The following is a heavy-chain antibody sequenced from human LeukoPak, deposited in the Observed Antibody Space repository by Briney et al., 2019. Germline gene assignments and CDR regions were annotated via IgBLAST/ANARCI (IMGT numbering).Heavy chain of an antibody. CDR3: ARDHSGSYTRDWLIDY. J-gene: IGHJ4*02. CDR2: ISAYNGNT. CDR1: GYTFTSYG. D-gene: IGHD1-26*01. Sequence: ASVKVSCKASGYTFTSYGISWVRQAPGQGLEWMGWISAYNGNTNYAQKLQGRVTMTTDTSTSTAYMELRSLRSDDTAVYYCARDHSGSYTRDWLIDYWGQGTLVTVSS. V-gene: IGHV1-18*01.